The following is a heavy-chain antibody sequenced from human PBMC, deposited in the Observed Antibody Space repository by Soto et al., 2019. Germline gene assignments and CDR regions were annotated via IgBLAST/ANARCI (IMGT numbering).Heavy chain of an antibody. V-gene: IGHV3-48*02. CDR1: GFSFSSYS. D-gene: IGHD5-12*01. J-gene: IGHJ3*02. CDR3: VRDSGGAFDI. Sequence: EVQLVESGGDLVQPGQSLRLSCAASGFSFSSYSMNWVRQAPGKGLEWISYLSSSKTYIWYADSVKGRFTISRDNAKNSLSLQMSSLRDEDTAVYYCVRDSGGAFDIWCLGTMVTVSS. CDR2: LSSSKTYI.